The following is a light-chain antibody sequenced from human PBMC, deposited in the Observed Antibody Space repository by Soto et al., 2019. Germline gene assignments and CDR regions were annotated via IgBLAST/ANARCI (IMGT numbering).Light chain of an antibody. J-gene: IGKJ5*01. V-gene: IGKV3-15*01. CDR3: QQYNNWPPIT. Sequence: EIVMRQSPATLSVSRGEGATLSCRASQSVSSKLAWYQQKPGQAPRLLIYGASTRATGIPARFSGSGSGTEFTLTISSLQSEDFAVYYCQQYNNWPPITFGQGTRLEI. CDR1: QSVSSK. CDR2: GAS.